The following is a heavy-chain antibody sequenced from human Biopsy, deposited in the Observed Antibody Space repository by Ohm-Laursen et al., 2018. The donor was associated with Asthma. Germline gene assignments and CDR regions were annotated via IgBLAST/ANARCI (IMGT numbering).Heavy chain of an antibody. CDR1: GYILTSYW. J-gene: IGHJ4*02. V-gene: IGHV5-51*01. CDR3: ARLAYGSGSFFDF. CDR2: FFPGDSDT. D-gene: IGHD3-10*01. Sequence: GESLKLSCKASGYILTSYWIGWVRQMPGKGLEWMGIFFPGDSDTIYSPSFQAQVTISADKSIRTAYLQWSSLKASDTAIYYCARLAYGSGSFFDFWGQGTLVTVAS.